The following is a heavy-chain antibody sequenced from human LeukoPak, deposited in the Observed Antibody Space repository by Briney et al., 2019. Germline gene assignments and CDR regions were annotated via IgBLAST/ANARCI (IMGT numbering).Heavy chain of an antibody. D-gene: IGHD3-10*01. J-gene: IGHJ4*02. CDR1: GGSISSSSYY. Sequence: PSETLSLTCTVSGGSISSSSYYWGWIRQPPGKGLEWIGSIYYSGSAYYNPSLKSRVTISVDTSKNQFSLKLSSVTAADTAVYYCARGHWGSGIGYWGQGTLVTVSS. CDR3: ARGHWGSGIGY. V-gene: IGHV4-39*07. CDR2: IYYSGSA.